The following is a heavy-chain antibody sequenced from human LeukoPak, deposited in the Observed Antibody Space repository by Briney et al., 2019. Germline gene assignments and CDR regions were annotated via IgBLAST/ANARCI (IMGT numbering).Heavy chain of an antibody. CDR3: AKVAVYYYDSSGSYPFDY. Sequence: GGSLRLSCAASGFTFSSYGMHWVRQAPGKGLEWVAFIRYDGSNKYYADSVKGRFTISRDNSKNTLYLQMNSLRAEDTAVYYCAKVAVYYYDSSGSYPFDYWGQGTMVTVSS. V-gene: IGHV3-30*02. CDR2: IRYDGSNK. CDR1: GFTFSSYG. D-gene: IGHD3-22*01. J-gene: IGHJ4*02.